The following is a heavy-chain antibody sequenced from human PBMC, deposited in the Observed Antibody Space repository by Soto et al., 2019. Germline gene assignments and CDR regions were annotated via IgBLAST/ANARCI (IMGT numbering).Heavy chain of an antibody. CDR2: IIAYNGNT. CDR1: GYTFTSYG. CDR3: AREFEGGSYWEARDLFAY. V-gene: IGHV1-18*04. J-gene: IGHJ4*02. Sequence: QVQLVQSGAEVKKPGASVKVSCKASGYTFTSYGISWVRQAPGQGLEWMGWIIAYNGNTNYAQKLQGRVTMTTDTSTSTAYMELSSLRSDATAVYYCAREFEGGSYWEARDLFAYWGQGPLVTVSS. D-gene: IGHD1-26*01.